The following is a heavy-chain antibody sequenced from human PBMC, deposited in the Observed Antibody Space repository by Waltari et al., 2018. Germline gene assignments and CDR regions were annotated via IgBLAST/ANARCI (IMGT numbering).Heavy chain of an antibody. Sequence: QVQLQESGPGLVKPSETLSLTCDVSGYFINTGFYWGWLRQPPGKGLGWVGTIYHDGTPFSSPSLNSRVTMSMDMSKNQISLKLKSVTAADTAVYYCTRQVLGYCTSAACRRLESWGQGTLVTVSS. CDR3: TRQVLGYCTSAACRRLES. CDR1: GYFINTGFY. D-gene: IGHD2-2*03. CDR2: IYHDGTP. V-gene: IGHV4-38-2*01. J-gene: IGHJ4*02.